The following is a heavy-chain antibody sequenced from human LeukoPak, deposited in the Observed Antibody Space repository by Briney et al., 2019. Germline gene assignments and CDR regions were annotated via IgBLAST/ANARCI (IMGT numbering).Heavy chain of an antibody. CDR3: ARDRYSDISRIPFDY. CDR1: GFTFSSFW. Sequence: GESLRLSCAASGFTFSSFWMTWVRLAPGKGLEWVANIKYDGREKYYVDSVKGRFTISRDNARNSIYLQMNSLRVDDTAVYYCARDRYSDISRIPFDYWGQGILVTVSS. D-gene: IGHD3-22*01. CDR2: IKYDGREK. J-gene: IGHJ4*02. V-gene: IGHV3-7*01.